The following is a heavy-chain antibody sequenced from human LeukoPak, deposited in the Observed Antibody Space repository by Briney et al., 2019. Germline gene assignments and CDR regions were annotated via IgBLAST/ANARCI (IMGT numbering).Heavy chain of an antibody. D-gene: IGHD3-10*01. CDR3: ARDRIKVLLWFGDVAFDI. CDR2: INPNSGGT. J-gene: IGHJ3*02. Sequence: ASVKVSCKASGYTFTGYYMHWVRQAPGQGLEWMGWINPNSGGTNYAQKFQGRVTMTRDTSISTAYMELSRLRSDDTAVYYCARDRIKVLLWFGDVAFDIWGQGTMVTVSS. CDR1: GYTFTGYY. V-gene: IGHV1-2*02.